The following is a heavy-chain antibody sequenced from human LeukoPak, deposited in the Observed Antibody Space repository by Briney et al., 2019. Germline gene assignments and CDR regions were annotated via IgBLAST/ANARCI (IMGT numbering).Heavy chain of an antibody. CDR3: AELGITMIGGV. CDR2: ITRSSHYI. D-gene: IGHD3-10*02. CDR1: GFTFSSYT. Sequence: PGGSLRLSCAASGFTFSSYTMTWVRQAPGKGLEWVSSITRSSHYIYYADSVKGRFTISRDNAKNLLYLQMNSLRAEDTAVYYCAELGITMIGGVWGKGTTVTISS. V-gene: IGHV3-21*06. J-gene: IGHJ6*04.